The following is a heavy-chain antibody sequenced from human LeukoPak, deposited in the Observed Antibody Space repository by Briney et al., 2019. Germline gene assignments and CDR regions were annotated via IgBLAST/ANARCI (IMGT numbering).Heavy chain of an antibody. V-gene: IGHV1-18*01. CDR1: GHTFTNYG. J-gene: IGHJ4*02. D-gene: IGHD3-10*01. Sequence: ASVKVSCKASGHTFTNYGITWVRQAPGQGLEWMGWISAYNGNTNYAQKFQGRVTMTTDTSTNTVYMELRSLRSDDTAVYYCARGWGSGSYYGSGFDYWGQGTLVTVPS. CDR2: ISAYNGNT. CDR3: ARGWGSGSYYGSGFDY.